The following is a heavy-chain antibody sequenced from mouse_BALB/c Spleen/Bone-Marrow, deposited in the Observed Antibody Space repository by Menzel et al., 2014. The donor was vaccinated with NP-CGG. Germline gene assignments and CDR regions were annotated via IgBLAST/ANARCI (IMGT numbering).Heavy chain of an antibody. CDR3: ARSHFYGNYFDY. CDR2: VSTGSTII. J-gene: IGHJ2*01. D-gene: IGHD2-1*01. Sequence: EVQLVESGGGLVQPGGSRKLSCAASGFTFSNFGMHWFRQSPEKGLEWVAFVSTGSTIIYYADTVKGRFTISRDNPENTLFLQMTSLRSEDTAIHYCARSHFYGNYFDYWGQGTTLTVSS. V-gene: IGHV5-17*02. CDR1: GFTFSNFG.